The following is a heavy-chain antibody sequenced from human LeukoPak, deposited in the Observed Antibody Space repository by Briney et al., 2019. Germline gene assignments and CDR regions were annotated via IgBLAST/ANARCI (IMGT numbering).Heavy chain of an antibody. CDR2: INSHGSST. Sequence: GGSLRLSCAASGFTFSSYWMHWVRQAPGKGLVWVSRINSHGSSTSYADSVKGRFTISRDNAKNTLYLQMNSLRAEDTAVYYCAKEGLGYCSSTSCYGLDYFDYWGQGTLVTVSS. CDR3: AKEGLGYCSSTSCYGLDYFDY. J-gene: IGHJ4*02. V-gene: IGHV3-74*01. CDR1: GFTFSSYW. D-gene: IGHD2-2*01.